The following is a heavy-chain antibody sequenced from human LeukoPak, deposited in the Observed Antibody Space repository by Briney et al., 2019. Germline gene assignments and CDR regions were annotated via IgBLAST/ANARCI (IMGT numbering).Heavy chain of an antibody. CDR3: ARTNVDPYYYALDV. CDR1: GVSISSYY. D-gene: IGHD2-21*01. Sequence: SETLSLTCTVSGVSISSYYWSWIRQPPGKGLEWIGFMSYSGSANYNPSLKSRVTISVDTSKNQFSLKLSSVTAADTAVYYCARTNVDPYYYALDVWGQGTTVTVSS. V-gene: IGHV4-59*01. J-gene: IGHJ6*02. CDR2: MSYSGSA.